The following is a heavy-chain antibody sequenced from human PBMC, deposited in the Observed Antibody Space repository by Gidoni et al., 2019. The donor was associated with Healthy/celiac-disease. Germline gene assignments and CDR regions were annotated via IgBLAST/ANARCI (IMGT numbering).Heavy chain of an antibody. D-gene: IGHD3-10*01. Sequence: EVQLVESGGGLVKPGGSRRLSCADSGCTFSNAWMSWVRQAPGKGLEWVGRIKSKPDGGTTDYAAPVKGRFTISRDDSTNTLYLQMNSLKTEDTAVYYCTTDISTMVRGLEDWGQGTLVTVSS. CDR1: GCTFSNAW. V-gene: IGHV3-15*01. CDR2: IKSKPDGGTT. CDR3: TTDISTMVRGLED. J-gene: IGHJ1*01.